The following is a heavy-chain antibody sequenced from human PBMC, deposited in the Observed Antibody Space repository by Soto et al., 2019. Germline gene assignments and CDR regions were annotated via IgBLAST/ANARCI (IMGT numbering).Heavy chain of an antibody. CDR2: IKEDGSEK. Sequence: EVQVVESGGGLVQPGGSLRLSCAASGFTFSDYYMTWVRQAPGKGLEWVANIKEDGSEKYYADSVKGRFTISRDNAKNSLYAQMDSLRDEDTAVDYCARAIGPRVGSTVHDPWGQGTLVTVSS. J-gene: IGHJ5*02. CDR1: GFTFSDYY. CDR3: ARAIGPRVGSTVHDP. D-gene: IGHD3-16*02. V-gene: IGHV3-7*01.